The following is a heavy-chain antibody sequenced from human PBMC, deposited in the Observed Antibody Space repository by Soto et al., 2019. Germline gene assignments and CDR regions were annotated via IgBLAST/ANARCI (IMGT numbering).Heavy chain of an antibody. J-gene: IGHJ6*02. CDR2: IYHSGST. CDR1: GGSISSSNW. D-gene: IGHD3-3*01. V-gene: IGHV4-4*02. Sequence: PSETLSLTCAVSGGSISSSNWWSWVRQPPGKGLEWIGEIYHSGSTNYNPSLKSRVTISVDKSKNQFSLKLSSVTAADTAVYYCARITSGVGFLEWVYGMDVWGQGTTVTVSS. CDR3: ARITSGVGFLEWVYGMDV.